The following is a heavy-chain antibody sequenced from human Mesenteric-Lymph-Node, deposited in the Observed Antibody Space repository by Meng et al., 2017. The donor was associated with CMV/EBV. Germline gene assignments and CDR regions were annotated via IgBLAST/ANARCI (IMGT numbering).Heavy chain of an antibody. J-gene: IGHJ4*02. V-gene: IGHV4-30-4*08. CDR2: IYYTGIT. CDR1: GGSIRSADHY. D-gene: IGHD3-10*02. CDR3: ARVLLFGGAHFDF. Sequence: SETLSLTCTVSGGSIRSADHYGIWIRQPPGKGLEWVGYIYYTGITYYNPPLKGRVNISVDTSKSQFSLKLSSVTAADTAVYYCARVLLFGGAHFDFWGQGTLVTVSS.